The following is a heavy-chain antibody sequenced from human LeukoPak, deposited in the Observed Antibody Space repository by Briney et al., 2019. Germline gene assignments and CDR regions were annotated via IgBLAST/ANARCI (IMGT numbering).Heavy chain of an antibody. Sequence: GGSLRLSCAASGFTVTNAWMSWVRQAPGKGLEWVGRIKSQIGGGTRDYAAPVKGRFTISKDDSKNTLYLQMNGLKTDDTAVYYCTTGDWTAGNWGQGALVTASS. J-gene: IGHJ4*02. V-gene: IGHV3-15*01. CDR2: IKSQIGGGTR. D-gene: IGHD3/OR15-3a*01. CDR3: TTGDWTAGN. CDR1: GFTVTNAW.